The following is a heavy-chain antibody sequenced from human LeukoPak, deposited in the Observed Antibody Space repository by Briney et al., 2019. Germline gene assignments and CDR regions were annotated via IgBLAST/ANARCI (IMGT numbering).Heavy chain of an antibody. V-gene: IGHV4-4*07. D-gene: IGHD4-17*01. CDR2: IYTSGST. CDR3: ARVVSRYGEHAFDI. J-gene: IGHJ3*02. CDR1: GGSISSYY. Sequence: SETLSLTCTVSGGSISSYYWSWIRQPAGKGLEWIGRIYTSGSTNYNPSLKSRVTMSVDTSKNQSSLKLSSVTAADTAVYYCARVVSRYGEHAFDIWGQGTMVTVSS.